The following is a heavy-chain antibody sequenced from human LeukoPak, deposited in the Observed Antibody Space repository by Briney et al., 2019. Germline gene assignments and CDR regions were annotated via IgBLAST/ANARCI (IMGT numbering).Heavy chain of an antibody. D-gene: IGHD2-2*01. V-gene: IGHV4-34*01. CDR3: ARDHGDCSSTSCLNWFDP. J-gene: IGHJ5*02. CDR2: INHSGST. Sequence: SETLSLTCAVYGGSFSGYYWSWIRQPPGKGLEWIGEINHSGSTNYNPSLKSRVTISVDTTKNQFFLKLSSVTAADTAVYYCARDHGDCSSTSCLNWFDPWGQGTLVTVSS. CDR1: GGSFSGYY.